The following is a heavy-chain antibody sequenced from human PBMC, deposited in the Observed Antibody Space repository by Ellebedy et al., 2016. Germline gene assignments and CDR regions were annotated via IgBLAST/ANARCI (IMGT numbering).Heavy chain of an antibody. V-gene: IGHV4-30-4*01. CDR2: IYYSGST. Sequence: LRLSCTVSGGSISSGDYYWSWIRQPPGKGLEWIGYIYYSGSTYYNPSLKSRVTISVDTSKNQFSLKLSSVTAADTAVYYCARGPGIAVAGYFDYWGQGTLVTFSS. CDR3: ARGPGIAVAGYFDY. J-gene: IGHJ4*02. D-gene: IGHD6-19*01. CDR1: GGSISSGDYY.